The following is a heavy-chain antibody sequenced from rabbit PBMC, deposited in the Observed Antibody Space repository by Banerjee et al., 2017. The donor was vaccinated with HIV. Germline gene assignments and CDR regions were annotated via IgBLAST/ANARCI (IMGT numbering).Heavy chain of an antibody. D-gene: IGHD4-2*01. CDR2: IYAGGSGTP. CDR3: ARDLDVGTINLNL. Sequence: QQQLVESGGGLVQPEGSLTLTCTSSGFSFSSSYYMCWVRQAPGKGLEWIACIYAGGSGTPYYASWAKGRFTISRTSSTTVTLQMTSLTAADTATYFCARDLDVGTINLNLWGPGTLVTVS. J-gene: IGHJ4*01. CDR1: GFSFSSSYY. V-gene: IGHV1S45*01.